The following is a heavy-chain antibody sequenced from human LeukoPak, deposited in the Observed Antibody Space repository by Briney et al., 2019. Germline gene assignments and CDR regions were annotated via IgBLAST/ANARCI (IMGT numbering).Heavy chain of an antibody. V-gene: IGHV5-51*01. Sequence: GASLKISCKASGNRFTTNWIGWVRPMPGKGLEWMGIIYPGDSDTRYSPSFQGQVTISADKSISTAYLQWSSLKASDTAMYYCARRSNSGIYVGYWGQGTLVTVSS. CDR2: IYPGDSDT. J-gene: IGHJ4*02. CDR3: ARRSNSGIYVGY. CDR1: GNRFTTNW. D-gene: IGHD1-26*01.